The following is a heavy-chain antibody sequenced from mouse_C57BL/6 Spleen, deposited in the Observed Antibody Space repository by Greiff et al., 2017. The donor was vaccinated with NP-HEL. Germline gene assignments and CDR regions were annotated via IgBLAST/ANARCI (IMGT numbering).Heavy chain of an antibody. V-gene: IGHV1-55*01. CDR2: IYPGSGST. Sequence: VQLQQPGAELVKPGASVKMSCKASGYTFTSYWINWVKQRPGQGLEWIGDIYPGSGSTNYNEKFKSKATLTVDTSSSTACMQLSSLTSEDSAVYCCARRDYGSCYFDYWGTGTTVTVSS. CDR1: GYTFTSYW. D-gene: IGHD1-1*01. CDR3: ARRDYGSCYFDY. J-gene: IGHJ2*01.